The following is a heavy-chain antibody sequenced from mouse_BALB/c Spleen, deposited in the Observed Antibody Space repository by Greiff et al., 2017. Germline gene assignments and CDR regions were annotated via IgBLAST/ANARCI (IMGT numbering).Heavy chain of an antibody. Sequence: EVQLQESGPGLVKPSQSLSLTCTVTGYSITSDYAWNWIRQFPGNKLEWMGYISYSGSTSYNPSLKSRISITRDTSKNQFFLQLNSVTTEDTATYYCARSYYGYVAWFAYWGQGTLVTVSA. CDR3: ARSYYGYVAWFAY. CDR2: ISYSGST. J-gene: IGHJ3*01. CDR1: GYSITSDYA. V-gene: IGHV3-2*02. D-gene: IGHD1-2*01.